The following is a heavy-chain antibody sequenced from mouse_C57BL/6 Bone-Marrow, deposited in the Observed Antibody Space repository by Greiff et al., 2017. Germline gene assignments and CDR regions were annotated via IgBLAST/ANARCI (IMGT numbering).Heavy chain of an antibody. CDR2: INPYNGGT. J-gene: IGHJ3*01. D-gene: IGHD4-1*01. V-gene: IGHV1-19*01. Sequence: SGPVLVKPGASVKMSCKDSGYTFTDYYMNWVKQSHGKSLEWIGVINPYNGGTSYNQKFKGKATLTVDKSSSTAYMELNSLTSEDSAVYYCARSVNWAFAYWGQGTLVTVSA. CDR1: GYTFTDYY. CDR3: ARSVNWAFAY.